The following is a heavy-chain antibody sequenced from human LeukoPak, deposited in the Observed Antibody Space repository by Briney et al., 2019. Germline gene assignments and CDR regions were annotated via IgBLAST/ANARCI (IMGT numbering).Heavy chain of an antibody. Sequence: PGGSLRLSCAASGFTFDDFTMHWFRQPPGRGLQWVSLVTGDGGTTSYAGSVEGRFTISRDNSKNSLYLHMNSLRNEDTALYYCAKGHLGAGHHWGLGTLVTVSS. CDR2: VTGDGGTT. V-gene: IGHV3-43*02. CDR1: GFTFDDFT. J-gene: IGHJ4*02. CDR3: AKGHLGAGHH. D-gene: IGHD1-26*01.